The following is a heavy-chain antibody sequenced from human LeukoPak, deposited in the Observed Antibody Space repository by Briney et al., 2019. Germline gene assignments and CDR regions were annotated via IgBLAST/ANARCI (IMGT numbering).Heavy chain of an antibody. J-gene: IGHJ6*02. CDR2: IYPGDSDT. D-gene: IGHD2-15*01. CDR3: ARRLRYCSGGSCYSGYGMDV. V-gene: IGHV5-51*01. Sequence: LGEPLKISCKCSGYSFTSYWIGWVRQMPGKGLEWMGIIYPGDSDTRYSPSFQGQVTISADKSISTAYLQWSSLKASDTAMYYCARRLRYCSGGSCYSGYGMDVWGQGTTVTVSS. CDR1: GYSFTSYW.